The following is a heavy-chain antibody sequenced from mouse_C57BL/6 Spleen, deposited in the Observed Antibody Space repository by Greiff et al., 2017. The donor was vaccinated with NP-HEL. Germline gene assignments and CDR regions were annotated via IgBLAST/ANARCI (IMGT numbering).Heavy chain of an antibody. CDR3: TRRGGLCDY. J-gene: IGHJ2*01. Sequence: QVQLKESGAELVRPGASVTLSCKASGYTFTDYEMHWVKQTPVHGLEWIGAIDPETGGTAYNQKFKGKAILTADKSSSTAYMELRSLTSEDSAVYYCTRRGGLCDYWGQGTTLTVSS. CDR1: GYTFTDYE. V-gene: IGHV1-15*01. D-gene: IGHD6-2*01. CDR2: IDPETGGT.